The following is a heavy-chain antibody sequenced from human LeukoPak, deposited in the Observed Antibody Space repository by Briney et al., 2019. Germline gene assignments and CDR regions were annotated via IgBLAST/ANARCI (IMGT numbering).Heavy chain of an antibody. V-gene: IGHV3-23*01. CDR3: AKDDKGSRGLISF. CDR2: MTGNGDST. CDR1: GFRFSTYA. J-gene: IGHJ4*02. D-gene: IGHD2-2*01. Sequence: PGGSLRLSCEASGFRFSTYAMNWVRQAPGQGLEWVAAMTGNGDSTYFAESVRGRFTISRDNSKSTLYLQMNSLRADDTALYYCAKDDKGSRGLISFWGQGTLVTVSS.